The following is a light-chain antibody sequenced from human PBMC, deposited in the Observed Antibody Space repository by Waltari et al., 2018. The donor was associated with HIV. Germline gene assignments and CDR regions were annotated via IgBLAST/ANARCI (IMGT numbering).Light chain of an antibody. CDR3: AVWDDSLNAYV. Sequence: QSVLTQPPSSSGTPGQRLTISCSGSSSNVGSTTVNWYQHLPGAAPKLLILNTDGRPSGVPYRFSGSKSGTSASLAISGLQSEDEADYYCAVWDDSLNAYVFGTGTTVTVL. CDR2: NTD. J-gene: IGLJ1*01. V-gene: IGLV1-44*01. CDR1: SSNVGSTT.